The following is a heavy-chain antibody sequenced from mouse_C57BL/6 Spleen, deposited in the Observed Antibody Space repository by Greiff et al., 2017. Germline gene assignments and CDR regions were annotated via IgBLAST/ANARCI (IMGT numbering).Heavy chain of an antibody. V-gene: IGHV1-19*01. J-gene: IGHJ1*03. D-gene: IGHD1-1*01. CDR3: AYGSSPGYFDV. CDR2: INPYNGGT. CDR1: GYTFTDYY. Sequence: EVKLQESGPVLVKPGASVKMSCKASGYTFTDYYMNWVKQSHGKSLEWIGVINPYNGGTSYNQQFKGKATLTVDKSSSTASMALKSLTSEDSAVYYCAYGSSPGYFDVWGTGTTVTVSS.